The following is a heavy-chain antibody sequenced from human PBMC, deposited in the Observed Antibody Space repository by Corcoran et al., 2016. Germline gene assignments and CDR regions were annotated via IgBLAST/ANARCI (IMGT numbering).Heavy chain of an antibody. CDR3: TRHDYGGYFDY. CDR1: GFTFSGSA. D-gene: IGHD4-17*01. V-gene: IGHV3-73*02. J-gene: IGHJ4*02. Sequence: EVQLVESGGGLVQPGGSLKLSCAASGFTFSGSAMHWVRQASGKGLEWVGRIRSKANSYATAYAASVKGRFTIPRDDSKNTAYLQMNSLKTDETAVYYCTRHDYGGYFDYWGQGTLVTVSS. CDR2: IRSKANSYAT.